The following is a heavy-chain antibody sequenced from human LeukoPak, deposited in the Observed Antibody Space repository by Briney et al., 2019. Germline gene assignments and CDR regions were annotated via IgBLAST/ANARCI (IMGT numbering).Heavy chain of an antibody. CDR3: ARDQAYSSGWLVY. D-gene: IGHD6-19*01. J-gene: IGHJ4*02. CDR1: GFTVSSNY. CDR2: IYSGGST. V-gene: IGHV3-53*01. Sequence: GESLRLSCAASGFTVSSNYMSWVRQAPGKGLEWVSVIYSGGSTYYADSVKGRFTISRDNSKNTLYLQMNSLRAEDTAVYYCARDQAYSSGWLVYWGQGTLVTASS.